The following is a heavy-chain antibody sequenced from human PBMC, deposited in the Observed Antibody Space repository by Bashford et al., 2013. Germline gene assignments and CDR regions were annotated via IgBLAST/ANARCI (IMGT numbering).Heavy chain of an antibody. CDR1: GYTFTAHY. CDR3: ARLFGIGTSVIPDDEAFDI. J-gene: IGHJ3*02. CDR2: IMPAFGAA. Sequence: SVKVSCKTSGYTFTAHYMHWVRQAPGQGLEWMGGIMPAFGAANYAQKFQGRLTITADESTNTVYMAVSNLRSEDTAIYFCARLFGIGTSVIPDDEAFDIWAKEQWSPSPQ. D-gene: IGHD3-16*02. V-gene: IGHV1-69*13.